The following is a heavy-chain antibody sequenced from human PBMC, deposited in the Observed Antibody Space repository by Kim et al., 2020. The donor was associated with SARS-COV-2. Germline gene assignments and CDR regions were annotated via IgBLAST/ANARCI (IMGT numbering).Heavy chain of an antibody. CDR2: IGGGCHT. J-gene: IGHJ4*02. CDR3: TICGSYWKIDY. D-gene: IGHD1-26*01. V-gene: IGHV3-23*01. Sequence: VVSLRLSCAVSGFNFASPAMSWVRQTPGKGLEWVSGIGGGCHTDYTDSVKGRFTTSRDSSKNTLYLQMNSLRAEDTAIYYCTICGSYWKIDYWCQGRLVT. CDR1: GFNFASPA.